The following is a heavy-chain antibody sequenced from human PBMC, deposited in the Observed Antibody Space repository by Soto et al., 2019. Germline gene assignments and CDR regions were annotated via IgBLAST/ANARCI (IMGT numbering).Heavy chain of an antibody. Sequence: ASVEDFFKASGYTLTNYGLTWDRPAPGQGLEWLGRVTPYKADTNSAQNLQGRVTMATDTSTNTAYLELRSLRSDDTAVYFCATDGPSNSGNLYAFDIWGQGTLVTVSS. CDR1: GYTLTNYG. J-gene: IGHJ3*02. D-gene: IGHD5-12*01. V-gene: IGHV1-18*04. CDR2: VTPYKADT. CDR3: ATDGPSNSGNLYAFDI.